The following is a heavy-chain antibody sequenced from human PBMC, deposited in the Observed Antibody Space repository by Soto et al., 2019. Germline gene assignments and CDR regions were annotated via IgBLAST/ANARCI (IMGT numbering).Heavy chain of an antibody. CDR2: IFSNDEK. V-gene: IGHV2-26*01. CDR3: ARTRQYYYDSSGSLPFDY. D-gene: IGHD3-22*01. Sequence: SCPTLVNPTETLTLTCTVSGFSLSNARMGVSWIRQPPGKALEWLAHIFSNDEKSYSTSLKSRLTISKDTSKSQVVLTMTNMDPVDTATYYCARTRQYYYDSSGSLPFDYWGQGTLVTVSS. CDR1: GFSLSNARMG. J-gene: IGHJ4*02.